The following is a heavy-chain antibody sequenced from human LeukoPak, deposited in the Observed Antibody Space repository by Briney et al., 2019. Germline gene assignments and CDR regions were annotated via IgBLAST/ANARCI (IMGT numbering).Heavy chain of an antibody. CDR1: GFTFSSYA. CDR3: ARAGLYNWNYEGTAYFDY. V-gene: IGHV3-23*01. Sequence: GGSLRLSCAASGFTFSSYAMSWVRQAPGKGLEWVSAISGSGGSTYYADSVKGRFTISRDSAKNSLYLQMNSLRAEDTALYYCARAGLYNWNYEGTAYFDYWGQGTLVTVSS. J-gene: IGHJ4*02. D-gene: IGHD1-7*01. CDR2: ISGSGGST.